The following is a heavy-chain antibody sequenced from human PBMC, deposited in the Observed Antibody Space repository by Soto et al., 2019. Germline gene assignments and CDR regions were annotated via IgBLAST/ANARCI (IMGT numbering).Heavy chain of an antibody. V-gene: IGHV4-59*01. CDR2: IYYSGST. Sequence: SETLSLTCTVSGGSISSYYWSWIRQPPGKGLEWIGYIYYSGSTNYKPSLKSRVTISVDTSKNQFSLKLSSVTAADTAVYYCARASSPFGWEPTMGYAFDIWGQGTMVTVSS. CDR1: GGSISSYY. J-gene: IGHJ3*02. D-gene: IGHD1-26*01. CDR3: ARASSPFGWEPTMGYAFDI.